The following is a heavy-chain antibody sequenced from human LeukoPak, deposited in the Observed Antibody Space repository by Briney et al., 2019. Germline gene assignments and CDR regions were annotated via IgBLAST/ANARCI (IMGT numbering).Heavy chain of an antibody. CDR1: GYSFTSYW. D-gene: IGHD6-13*01. V-gene: IGHV5-51*01. J-gene: IGHJ5*02. CDR2: IYPGDSDT. CDR3: SREGEEYCSAGMRNSGFDG. Sequence: GESLKISCKGSGYSFTSYWIGWVRQMPGKGLEWMGIIYPGDSDTRYSPSFQGQVTISADKSISTDYLQWSSLKASNTAMSFSSREGEEYCSAGMRNSGFDGWGQGILVTVSS.